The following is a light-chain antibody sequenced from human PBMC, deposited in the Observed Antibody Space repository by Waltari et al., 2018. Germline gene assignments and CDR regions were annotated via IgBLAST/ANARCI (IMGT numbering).Light chain of an antibody. Sequence: VVLTQSPATLSLSAGEEATFSCRASQNINTFLAWYQQKPGQAPRLLIYDASNRSTVVPVRFGGGASATDFTITISSLEPEDVAVYYCQQRAVWPPNFGGGTKVEIK. CDR2: DAS. CDR1: QNINTF. CDR3: QQRAVWPPN. J-gene: IGKJ4*01. V-gene: IGKV3-11*01.